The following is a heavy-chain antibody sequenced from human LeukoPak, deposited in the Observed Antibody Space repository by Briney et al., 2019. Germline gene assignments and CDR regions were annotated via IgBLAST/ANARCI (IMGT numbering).Heavy chain of an antibody. CDR3: AKEVGYGMDV. CDR2: IPYDGSNK. D-gene: IGHD1-26*01. V-gene: IGHV3-30*18. Sequence: PGGSLRLSCAASGFTFSTYGFRWVRQAPGKGLEWVAVIPYDGSNKYYADSVKGRFTISRDNSKNTLYLQMNTLRAEDTAVYYCAKEVGYGMDVWGQGTTVTVSS. J-gene: IGHJ6*02. CDR1: GFTFSTYG.